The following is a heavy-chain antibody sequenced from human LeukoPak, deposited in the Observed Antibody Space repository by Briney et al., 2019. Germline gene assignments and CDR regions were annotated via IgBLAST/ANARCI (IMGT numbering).Heavy chain of an antibody. V-gene: IGHV1-24*01. Sequence: ASVKVSCKVSGYTLTELSMHWVRQAPGKGLEWMGDFDLEDGETIYAQKFQGRVTMTEDTSTDTAYMELSSLRSEDTAVYYCATRAPHSSGYYYVDAFDIWGQGTMVTVSS. J-gene: IGHJ3*02. CDR1: GYTLTELS. D-gene: IGHD3-22*01. CDR2: FDLEDGET. CDR3: ATRAPHSSGYYYVDAFDI.